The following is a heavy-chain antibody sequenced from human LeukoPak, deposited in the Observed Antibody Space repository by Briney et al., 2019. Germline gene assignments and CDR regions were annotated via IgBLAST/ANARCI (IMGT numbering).Heavy chain of an antibody. CDR2: IYSGDSEI. Sequence: GESLKISCKASGYSFNTHWIGWGRQMPGKGLEWMGIIYSGDSEIRFRTSFQGQVPLSADKSISTAYLQWSTLKAADTAMYYCARHFGHPDYWGQGTQVTVSS. V-gene: IGHV5-51*01. CDR3: ARHFGHPDY. CDR1: GYSFNTHW. J-gene: IGHJ4*02. D-gene: IGHD3/OR15-3a*01.